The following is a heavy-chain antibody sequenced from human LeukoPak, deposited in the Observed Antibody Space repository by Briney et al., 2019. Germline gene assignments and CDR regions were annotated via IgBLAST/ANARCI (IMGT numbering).Heavy chain of an antibody. J-gene: IGHJ4*02. D-gene: IGHD3-3*01. CDR3: AREGSGLGYFDY. V-gene: IGHV3-69-1*02. Sequence: GGSLRLSCAASGFTVSRNYMTWVRQAPGKGLEWVSSIISASTYYADSLEGRFTISRDNARDSVFLHMNSLRADDTAVYYCAREGSGLGYFDYWGQGTLVTVAS. CDR2: IISAST. CDR1: GFTVSRNY.